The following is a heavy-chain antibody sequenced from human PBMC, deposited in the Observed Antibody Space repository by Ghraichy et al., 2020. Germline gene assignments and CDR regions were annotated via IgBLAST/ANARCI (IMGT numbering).Heavy chain of an antibody. D-gene: IGHD4-11*01. V-gene: IGHV4-38-2*02. CDR2: IYHSGST. CDR3: ARGPEAFYSNYEWVYYYYYMDV. CDR1: GYSISSGYY. J-gene: IGHJ6*03. Sequence: SETLSLTCTVSGYSISSGYYWGWIRQPPGKGLEWIGSIYHSGSTYYNPSLKSRVTISVDTSKNQFSLKLSSVTAADTAVYYCARGPEAFYSNYEWVYYYYYMDVWGKGTTVTVSS.